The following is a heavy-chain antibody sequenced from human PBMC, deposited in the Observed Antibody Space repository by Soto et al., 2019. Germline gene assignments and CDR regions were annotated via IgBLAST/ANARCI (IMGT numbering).Heavy chain of an antibody. CDR2: IYYSGST. J-gene: IGHJ4*02. CDR3: ARRGYSYGVFDY. Sequence: QLQESGPGLVKPSETLSLTCTVSGGSISSSSYYWGWIRQPPGKGLEWIGSIYYSGSTYYNPSLKSRVTISVDTSKNQFSLRLSSVTAADTAVYYCARRGYSYGVFDYWGQGTLVTVSS. V-gene: IGHV4-39*01. D-gene: IGHD5-18*01. CDR1: GGSISSSSYY.